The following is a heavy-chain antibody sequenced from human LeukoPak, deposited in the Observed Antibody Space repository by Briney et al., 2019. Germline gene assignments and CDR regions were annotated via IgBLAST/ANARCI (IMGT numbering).Heavy chain of an antibody. D-gene: IGHD6-19*01. J-gene: IGHJ4*02. V-gene: IGHV4-31*03. Sequence: PSDTLSLTCTVSGGSISRGGYYWSWIRQHPGKGLEWIGYVYYSGSTYYNPSLMSRVTISVDTSKNQFSLKLSSVTAADTAVYYCARGPPFSSGWYDYWGQGTLVTVSS. CDR3: ARGPPFSSGWYDY. CDR1: GGSISRGGYY. CDR2: VYYSGST.